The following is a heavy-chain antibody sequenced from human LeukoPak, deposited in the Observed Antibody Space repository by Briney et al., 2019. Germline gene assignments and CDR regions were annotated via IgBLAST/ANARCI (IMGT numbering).Heavy chain of an antibody. Sequence: GGSLRLSCAASGFTFSHYAMHWVRQAPGKGLKWVTIISYDGSNKYYADSVKGRFTISRDNSKDTLYLQMNSLRAEDTAVYYCAMTGYGSVWSKNKDAFDIWGQGTMVTVSS. CDR1: GFTFSHYA. J-gene: IGHJ3*02. D-gene: IGHD6-19*01. CDR3: AMTGYGSVWSKNKDAFDI. V-gene: IGHV3-30*01. CDR2: ISYDGSNK.